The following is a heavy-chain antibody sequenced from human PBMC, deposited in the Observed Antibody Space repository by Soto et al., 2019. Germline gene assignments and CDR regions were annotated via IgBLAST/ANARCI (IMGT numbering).Heavy chain of an antibody. J-gene: IGHJ4*02. CDR3: AKDRGGEFTSSRYFDY. CDR2: ITPGGGTT. CDR1: GFGSSSYA. D-gene: IGHD3-16*01. Sequence: EMQLLVSGGGLAQPGGSLRLSCAASGFGSSSYAMSWVRQAPGKGLEWVSGITPGGGTTNYADSVKGRFTISRDNSNNTLYLETNSLRVEDTAIYYCAKDRGGEFTSSRYFDYWGQGTLVTVSS. V-gene: IGHV3-23*01.